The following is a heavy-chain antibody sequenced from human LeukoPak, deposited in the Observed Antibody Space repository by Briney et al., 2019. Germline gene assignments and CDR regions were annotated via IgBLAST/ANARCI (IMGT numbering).Heavy chain of an antibody. CDR2: INPNSGGT. J-gene: IGHJ5*02. D-gene: IGHD1-1*01. CDR3: VRRTQLYKWFDP. Sequence: ASVKVSCKASGYTFTDYYMHWVRQAPGQGLEWMGWINPNSGGTDYAQKFQGRVTMTRDTSISTAYMELSRLRSDDTAVYYCVRRTQLYKWFDPWGQGTLVIVSS. V-gene: IGHV1-2*02. CDR1: GYTFTDYY.